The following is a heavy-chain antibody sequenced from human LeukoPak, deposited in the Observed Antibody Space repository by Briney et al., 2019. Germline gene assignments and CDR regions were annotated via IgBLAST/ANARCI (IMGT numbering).Heavy chain of an antibody. J-gene: IGHJ6*03. CDR1: GFTFSSYA. Sequence: GGSLRLSCAASGFTFSSYAMHWVRQAPGKGLEWVAVILYDGSNKYYADSVKGRFTISRDNSKNTLYLQMNSLRAEDTAVYYCARAPRKGYYYYYYMDVWGKGTTVTVSS. V-gene: IGHV3-30*04. CDR3: ARAPRKGYYYYYYMDV. CDR2: ILYDGSNK.